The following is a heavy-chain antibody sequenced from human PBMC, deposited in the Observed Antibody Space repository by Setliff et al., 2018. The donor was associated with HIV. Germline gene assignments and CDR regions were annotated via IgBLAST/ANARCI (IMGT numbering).Heavy chain of an antibody. CDR1: GLTFSHFA. Sequence: LRLSCAASGLTFSHFAMTWVRQAPGKGLEWLCTISGRGDVTYYADSVKGRFTISRDNSKNTFYLQMNSLRAEDTAVYYCARDLLLRWLDYWGQGTLVTVSS. D-gene: IGHD4-17*01. V-gene: IGHV3-23*01. CDR3: ARDLLLRWLDY. CDR2: ISGRGDVT. J-gene: IGHJ4*02.